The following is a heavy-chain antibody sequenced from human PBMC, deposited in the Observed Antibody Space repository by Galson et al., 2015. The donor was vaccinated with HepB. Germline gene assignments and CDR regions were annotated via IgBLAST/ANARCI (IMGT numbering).Heavy chain of an antibody. V-gene: IGHV3-30*03. CDR1: GFTFSSYG. D-gene: IGHD5-18*01. Sequence: SLRLSCAASGFTFSSYGMHWVRQAPGKGLEWVAVISYDGSNKYYADSVKGRFTISRDNSKNTLYLQMNSLRAKDTAVYYCAAAVDTAMVDAFDIWGQGTMVTVSS. J-gene: IGHJ3*02. CDR3: AAAVDTAMVDAFDI. CDR2: ISYDGSNK.